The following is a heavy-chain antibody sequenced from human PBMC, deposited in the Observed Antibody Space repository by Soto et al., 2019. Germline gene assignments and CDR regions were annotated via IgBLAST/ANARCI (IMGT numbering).Heavy chain of an antibody. J-gene: IGHJ4*02. CDR3: TYYHGSGTMY. CDR2: IKSKTDGGAT. Sequence: GGSLRLSCAASGFTFSNAWMNWVRQAPGKGLEWVGRIKSKTDGGATEYAVPVKGRFTISRDDSKNTLYLQMNSLKIEDTAVHYCTYYHGSGTMYWGQGTLVTAPQ. D-gene: IGHD3-10*01. V-gene: IGHV3-15*01. CDR1: GFTFSNAW.